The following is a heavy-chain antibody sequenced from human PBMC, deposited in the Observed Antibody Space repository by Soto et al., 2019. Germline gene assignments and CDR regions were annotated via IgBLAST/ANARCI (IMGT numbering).Heavy chain of an antibody. Sequence: QVQLVQSGAEVKKPGSSVKVSCEASGGTFSSYSISWVRQAPGQGLEWMGGIIHPSGTANYAQKFQGRVTITADESTSTAYMELSSLRSEDTAVYYCAGDKYQLLYNWFDPWGQGTLVTVSS. CDR2: IIHPSGTA. D-gene: IGHD2-2*01. V-gene: IGHV1-69*01. CDR3: AGDKYQLLYNWFDP. CDR1: GGTFSSYS. J-gene: IGHJ5*02.